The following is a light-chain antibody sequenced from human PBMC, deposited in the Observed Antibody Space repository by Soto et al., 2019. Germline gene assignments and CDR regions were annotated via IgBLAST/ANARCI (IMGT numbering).Light chain of an antibody. CDR2: AAS. J-gene: IGKJ1*01. V-gene: IGKV3-20*01. Sequence: EIVLTQSPGTLSLSPGERATLSCRASQSVSSSYLAWYQQKPGRAPRLLIDAASSRATGIPDRFSGSGSGTDFTLTISRLEPEDLAVYYCQQYGSLVTFGQGTNV. CDR1: QSVSSSY. CDR3: QQYGSLVT.